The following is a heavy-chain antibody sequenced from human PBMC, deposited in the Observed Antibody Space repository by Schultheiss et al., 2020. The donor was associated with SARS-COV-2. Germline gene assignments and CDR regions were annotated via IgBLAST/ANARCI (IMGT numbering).Heavy chain of an antibody. J-gene: IGHJ4*02. Sequence: SETLSLTCTVSGGSISSYYWSWIRQPPGKGLEWIGYFYYSGTTDYNPTLESRVTISVDTSKNQFSLKLSSVTAADTAVYYCAAYRVGGSGRGDWGQGALVTVSS. CDR2: FYYSGTT. CDR1: GGSISSYY. V-gene: IGHV4-59*01. CDR3: AAYRVGGSGRGD. D-gene: IGHD2-15*01.